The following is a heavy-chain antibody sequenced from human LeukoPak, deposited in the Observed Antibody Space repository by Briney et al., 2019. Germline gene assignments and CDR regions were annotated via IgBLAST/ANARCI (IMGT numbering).Heavy chain of an antibody. Sequence: ASGKVSCKASGYTFTDYYMHWVRQAPGQGLGWMGWINPNSGGTNYAQRFQGRVTMTRDTATSTVYMELSSLRSEDTAVYYCASGYYDSSGYFDYWGQGTLVTVSS. J-gene: IGHJ4*02. CDR2: INPNSGGT. V-gene: IGHV1-2*02. CDR1: GYTFTDYY. D-gene: IGHD3-22*01. CDR3: ASGYYDSSGYFDY.